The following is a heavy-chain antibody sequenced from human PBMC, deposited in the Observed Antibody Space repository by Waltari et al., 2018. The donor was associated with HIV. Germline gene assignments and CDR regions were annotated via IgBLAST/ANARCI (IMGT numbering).Heavy chain of an antibody. V-gene: IGHV4-31*03. D-gene: IGHD3-22*01. CDR2: IYYSGST. Sequence: QVQLQESGPGLVKPSQTLSLTCTVSGGSISSGGYYWSWIRQHPGKGLEWIGYIYYSGSTYYNPSLKSRVTISVDTSKNQFSLKLSSVTAADTAVYYCARDATMIVVGRGIDYWGQGTLVTVSS. J-gene: IGHJ4*02. CDR3: ARDATMIVVGRGIDY. CDR1: GGSISSGGYY.